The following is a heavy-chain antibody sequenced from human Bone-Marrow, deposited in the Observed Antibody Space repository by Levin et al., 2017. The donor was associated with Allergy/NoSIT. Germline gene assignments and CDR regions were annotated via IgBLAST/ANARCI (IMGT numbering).Heavy chain of an antibody. CDR3: ARDQMATINLFDY. CDR2: IYYSGST. Sequence: ASETLSLTCTVSGGSISSSSYYWGWIRQPPGKGLEWIGSIYYSGSTYYNPSLKSRVTISVDTSKNQFSLKLSSVTAADTAVYYCARDQMATINLFDYWGQGTLVTVSS. V-gene: IGHV4-39*07. CDR1: GGSISSSSYY. J-gene: IGHJ4*02. D-gene: IGHD5-24*01.